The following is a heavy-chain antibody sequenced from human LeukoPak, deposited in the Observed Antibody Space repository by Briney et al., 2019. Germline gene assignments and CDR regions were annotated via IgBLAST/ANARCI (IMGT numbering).Heavy chain of an antibody. CDR3: AKEGDSSGYYSNFDY. V-gene: IGHV3-23*01. Sequence: GGSLRPSCAASGFTFSSYAMSWVRQAPGKGLEWVSAISGSGGSTYYADSVKGRFTISRDNSKNTLYLQMNSLRAEDTAVYYCAKEGDSSGYYSNFDYWGQGTLVTVSS. J-gene: IGHJ4*02. CDR2: ISGSGGST. CDR1: GFTFSSYA. D-gene: IGHD3-22*01.